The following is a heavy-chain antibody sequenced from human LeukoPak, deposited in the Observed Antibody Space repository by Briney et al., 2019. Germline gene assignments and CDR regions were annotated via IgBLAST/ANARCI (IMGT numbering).Heavy chain of an antibody. Sequence: GGSLRLSCAASGFTVSSNYMSWVRQAPGKGLEWVSAISGSGGSTYYADSVKGRFTISRDNSKNTLYLQMNSLRAEDTAVYYCAKDYLSYKYQLLSRSILAFDYWGQGTLVTVSS. V-gene: IGHV3-23*01. J-gene: IGHJ4*02. D-gene: IGHD2-2*01. CDR1: GFTVSSNY. CDR3: AKDYLSYKYQLLSRSILAFDY. CDR2: ISGSGGST.